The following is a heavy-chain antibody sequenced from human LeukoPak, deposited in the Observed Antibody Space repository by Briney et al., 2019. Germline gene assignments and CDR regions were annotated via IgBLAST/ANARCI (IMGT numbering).Heavy chain of an antibody. D-gene: IGHD1-1*01. V-gene: IGHV3-64D*06. Sequence: PGGSLRLSCSASGFTFSSYAIHWVRQAPGKGLQYVSAISSNGGSTYYTDSVKGRFTISRDNSKNTLYLQMSSLRAEDTAVYYCVKITSVTGGDCWGQGTRLTVSS. CDR1: GFTFSSYA. J-gene: IGHJ4*02. CDR3: VKITSVTGGDC. CDR2: ISSNGGST.